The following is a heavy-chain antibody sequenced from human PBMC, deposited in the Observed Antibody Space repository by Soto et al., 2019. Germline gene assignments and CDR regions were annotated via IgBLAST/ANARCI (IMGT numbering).Heavy chain of an antibody. CDR3: ASIAAAGKDYYSYGRDV. CDR2: IIPIFGTA. D-gene: IGHD6-13*01. Sequence: SVKVSCKASGGTFSSYAISWVRQAPGQGLEWMGGIIPIFGTANYAQKFQGRVTITADESTSTAYMELSSLRSEDTAVYDCASIAAAGKDYYSYGRDVGAQGTTVTVSS. CDR1: GGTFSSYA. J-gene: IGHJ6*02. V-gene: IGHV1-69*13.